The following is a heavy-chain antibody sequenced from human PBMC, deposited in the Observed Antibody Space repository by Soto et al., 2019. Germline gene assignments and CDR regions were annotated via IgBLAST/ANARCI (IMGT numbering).Heavy chain of an antibody. V-gene: IGHV3-66*01. CDR3: ARSTYGSGSSLWNYYYMDV. CDR1: GFTFSSNY. Sequence: PGGSLRLSCAASGFTFSSNYMSWVRQAPGKGLEWVSVIYSGGSTYYADSVKGRFTISRDNSKNTLYLQMNILRAEDTAVYYCARSTYGSGSSLWNYYYMDVWGKGTTVTVSS. CDR2: IYSGGST. J-gene: IGHJ6*03. D-gene: IGHD3-10*01.